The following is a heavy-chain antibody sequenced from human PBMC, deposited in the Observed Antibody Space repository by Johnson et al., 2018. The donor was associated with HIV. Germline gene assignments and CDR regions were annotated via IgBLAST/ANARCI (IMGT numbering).Heavy chain of an antibody. J-gene: IGHJ3*02. Sequence: QVQLVESGGGVVQPGGSLRLSCATPGFTFSNYAMHWVRQAPGKGLEGVEYLRYDGRTQPFADSVKGRFSISKDNSKNTLYMEINSLRAEDTALYYCAKSGGHCIGGMCYDAFDIWGQGTMVTVSS. D-gene: IGHD2-15*01. V-gene: IGHV3-30*02. CDR3: AKSGGHCIGGMCYDAFDI. CDR2: LRYDGRTQ. CDR1: GFTFSNYA.